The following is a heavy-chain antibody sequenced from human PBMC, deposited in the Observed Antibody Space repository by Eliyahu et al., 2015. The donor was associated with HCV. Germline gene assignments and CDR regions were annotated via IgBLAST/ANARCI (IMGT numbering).Heavy chain of an antibody. D-gene: IGHD3-22*01. V-gene: IGHV3-53*01. Sequence: EVQLVESGGGLIQPGXYLXLXCAAXGFSVSSNYMAWVRQAPGXGLEWVSVIYSGXSTYYADSVKGRFTISRDSSKNTLYLQMNSLRAEDAAVYYCARASRDSSGYYFDYWGQGALVTVSS. J-gene: IGHJ4*03. CDR1: GFSVSSNY. CDR2: IYSGXST. CDR3: ARASRDSSGYYFDY.